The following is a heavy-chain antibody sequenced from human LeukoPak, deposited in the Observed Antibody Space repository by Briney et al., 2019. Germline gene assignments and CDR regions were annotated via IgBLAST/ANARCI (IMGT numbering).Heavy chain of an antibody. V-gene: IGHV3-23*01. CDR1: GFTFSSYA. CDR2: ISGSGGST. CDR3: ASSGYVLYYYGMDV. D-gene: IGHD5-12*01. Sequence: GGSLRLSCAASGFTFSSYAMSWVRQAPGKGLEWVSAISGSGGSTYYADSVKGRFTISRDNSKNTLYLQMNSLRAEDTAVYYCASSGYVLYYYGMDVWGQGTTVTVSS. J-gene: IGHJ6*02.